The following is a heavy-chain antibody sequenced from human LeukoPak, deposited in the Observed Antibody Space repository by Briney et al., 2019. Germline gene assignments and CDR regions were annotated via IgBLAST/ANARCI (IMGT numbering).Heavy chain of an antibody. CDR1: GGSISSSSYY. CDR3: ARDTGSYPHAAFDI. Sequence: SETLSLTCTVSGGSISSSSYYWGWIRQPLGKGLEWIGNIYYSGSTYYNPSLKSRVTISVDTSKNQFSLRLSSVTAADTAVYYCARDTGSYPHAAFDIWGQGTMGTVSS. D-gene: IGHD1-26*01. CDR2: IYYSGST. V-gene: IGHV4-39*07. J-gene: IGHJ3*02.